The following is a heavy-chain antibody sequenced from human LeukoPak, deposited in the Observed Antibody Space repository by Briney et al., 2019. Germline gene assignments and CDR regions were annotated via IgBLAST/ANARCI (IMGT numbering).Heavy chain of an antibody. CDR3: ARDRLPPLGPFDI. V-gene: IGHV3-66*01. Sequence: GGSLRLSCAASGFTLSSNFMRWVRQAPGKGLEWVLVIYWAGNTYHADYLKGRFTISRDNHKNTLYLQVNSLRDGHTAVYHCARDRLPPLGPFDIWGQGTVVTVSS. CDR1: GFTLSSNF. J-gene: IGHJ3*02. CDR2: IYWAGNT. D-gene: IGHD3-16*01.